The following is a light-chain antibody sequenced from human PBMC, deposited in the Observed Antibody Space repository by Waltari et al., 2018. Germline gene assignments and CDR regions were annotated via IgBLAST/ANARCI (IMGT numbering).Light chain of an antibody. V-gene: IGKV2-28*01. CDR2: LGS. Sequence: DIVVTQSPLSLPVTPGEPASISCRSNQSLLHTNGYNYLDWYLQKPGQSPQLLIYLGSSRASGVPERLSGSGSGTDFTLKITRVEAEDVGVYYCMQALQTPLTFVQGTRLEIK. CDR3: MQALQTPLT. CDR1: QSLLHTNGYNY. J-gene: IGKJ5*01.